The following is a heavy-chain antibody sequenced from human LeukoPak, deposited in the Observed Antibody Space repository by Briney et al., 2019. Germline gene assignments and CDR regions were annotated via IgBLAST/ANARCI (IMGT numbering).Heavy chain of an antibody. CDR1: GFTFSSYW. V-gene: IGHV3-7*03. CDR2: IKQDGSEK. CDR3: AREVAVPAAPIDY. J-gene: IGHJ4*02. D-gene: IGHD2-2*01. Sequence: GGSLRLSCAASGFTFSSYWMSWVRQAPGKGLEWVANIKQDGSEKYYVDSVKGRFTISRDNAKNSLYLQMNSLRAEDTAVYYSAREVAVPAAPIDYWGQGTLVTVSS.